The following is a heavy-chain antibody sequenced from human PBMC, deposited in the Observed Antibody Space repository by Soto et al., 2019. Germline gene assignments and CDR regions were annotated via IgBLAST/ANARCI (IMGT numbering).Heavy chain of an antibody. D-gene: IGHD2-15*01. Sequence: QVQLVQSGAEVKKPGASVKVSCKASGYTFTSYGISWVRQAPGQGLEWMGWISAYNGNTNYAQKLQGRVTMTTDTSTSTAYRELRSLRSDDTAVYYCARSPNCSGGSCSPGLFDYWGQGTLVTVSS. CDR2: ISAYNGNT. CDR3: ARSPNCSGGSCSPGLFDY. V-gene: IGHV1-18*01. CDR1: GYTFTSYG. J-gene: IGHJ4*02.